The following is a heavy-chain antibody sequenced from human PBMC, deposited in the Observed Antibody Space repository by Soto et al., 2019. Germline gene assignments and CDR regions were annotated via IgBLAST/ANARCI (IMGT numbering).Heavy chain of an antibody. Sequence: PWETLSLTCAVSGYSLTSGYYCGWIRQPPGKGLEWIGSIYHSGYTYYNPSLKSRVTISVDTSKNHFSLKLTSVTAADTAVYYCARARIVVAGTIVDYWGQGTLVTVSS. V-gene: IGHV4-38-2*01. CDR1: GYSLTSGYY. CDR2: IYHSGYT. J-gene: IGHJ4*02. CDR3: ARARIVVAGTIVDY. D-gene: IGHD6-19*01.